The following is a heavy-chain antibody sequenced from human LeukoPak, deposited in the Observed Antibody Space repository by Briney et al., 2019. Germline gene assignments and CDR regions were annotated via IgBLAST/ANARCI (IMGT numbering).Heavy chain of an antibody. CDR1: GFTFSSYG. D-gene: IGHD4-17*01. J-gene: IGHJ4*02. CDR3: ARVRRVGTVTTGSCDY. CDR2: ISYDGSNK. V-gene: IGHV3-30*03. Sequence: PGRSLRLSCVASGFTFSSYGMHWVRQAPGKGLEWVAVISYDGSNKYYADSVKGRFTISRDNSKNTLYLQMNSLRAEDTAVYYCARVRRVGTVTTGSCDYWGQGTLVTVSS.